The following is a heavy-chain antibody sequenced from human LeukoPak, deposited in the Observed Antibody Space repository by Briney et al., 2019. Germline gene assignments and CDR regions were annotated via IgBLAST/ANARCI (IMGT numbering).Heavy chain of an antibody. V-gene: IGHV3-53*01. D-gene: IGHD3-10*01. CDR2: IYSGGST. CDR1: GFTVSSNY. Sequence: GGSLRLSGAASGFTVSSNYMSWVRQAPGTGLEWVSVIYSGGSTYYADSVKGRFTISRDNSKNTLYLQMNSLRAEDTAVYYCAKGGGTATMVRGVIIGDYFDYWGQGTLVTVSS. J-gene: IGHJ4*02. CDR3: AKGGGTATMVRGVIIGDYFDY.